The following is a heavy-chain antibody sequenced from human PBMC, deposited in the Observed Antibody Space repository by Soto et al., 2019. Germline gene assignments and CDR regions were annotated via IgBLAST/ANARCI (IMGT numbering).Heavy chain of an antibody. Sequence: SLKISSIASGYSFTRYDINSLRQSSGQRLEWMGWMNPNSGNTGYAQKFQGRVTMTRNTSISTAYMELSSLRSEDTAVYYCARGRYCSSTSCYWNYVYYYYYYMDIWGKGTTVTV. CDR3: ARGRYCSSTSCYWNYVYYYYYYMDI. CDR2: MNPNSGNT. D-gene: IGHD2-2*01. CDR1: GYSFTRYD. V-gene: IGHV1-8*01. J-gene: IGHJ6*03.